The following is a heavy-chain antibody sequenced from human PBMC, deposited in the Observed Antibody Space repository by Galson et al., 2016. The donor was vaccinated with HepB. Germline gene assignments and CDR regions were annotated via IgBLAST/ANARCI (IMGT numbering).Heavy chain of an antibody. CDR3: ARDFCSGGNCSPPLGY. J-gene: IGHJ4*02. V-gene: IGHV1-18*01. D-gene: IGHD2-15*01. CDR1: GYTFGNYG. CDR2: ISAYNGNSNT. Sequence: SVKVSCKASGYTFGNYGISWVRQAPGQGLEWMAWISAYNGNSNTDYAQKFQGRVSMTTDPSTSTAYMELTSLKSDDTAVYYCARDFCSGGNCSPPLGYWGQGTLVTVSS.